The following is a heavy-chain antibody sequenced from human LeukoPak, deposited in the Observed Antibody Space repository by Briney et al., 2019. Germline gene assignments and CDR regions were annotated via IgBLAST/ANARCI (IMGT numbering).Heavy chain of an antibody. CDR2: ISSSSSYI. Sequence: GGSLRLSCAASGFTFSSYSMNWVRQAPGKGLEWVSSISSSSSYIYYADSVKGRFTISRDNAKNSLYLQMNSLRAEDTAVYYCARVGGDQPLKYFFDYWGQGTLVTVSS. CDR1: GFTFSSYS. CDR3: ARVGGDQPLKYFFDY. J-gene: IGHJ4*02. D-gene: IGHD2-2*01. V-gene: IGHV3-21*01.